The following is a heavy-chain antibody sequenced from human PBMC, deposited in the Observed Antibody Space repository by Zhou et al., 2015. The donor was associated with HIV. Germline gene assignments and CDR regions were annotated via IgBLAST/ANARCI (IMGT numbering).Heavy chain of an antibody. CDR1: GGTFSSYA. D-gene: IGHD3/OR15-3a*01. CDR2: IIPILGTT. Sequence: QVQLVQSGAEVKKPGSSVKVSCKASGGTFSSYAISWVRQAPGQGLEWMGGIIPILGTTKYAQKFQGRLTFSADRSTSTAYMELRSLRSEDTAVYYCARDRGGXTRPDWRYFDLWGRGTLVIVSS. J-gene: IGHJ2*01. V-gene: IGHV1-69*06. CDR3: ARDRGGXTRPDWRYFDL.